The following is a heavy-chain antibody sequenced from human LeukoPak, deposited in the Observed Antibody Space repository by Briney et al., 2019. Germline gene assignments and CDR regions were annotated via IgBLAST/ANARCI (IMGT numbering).Heavy chain of an antibody. Sequence: PGGSLRLSCATSGFTFSNSWMAWVRQAPGKGLEWVANINPNGSEEYYSDSMNGRFSISRDNAKNSVYLQMNSLGAEDTAVYYCARHVNYNRCDYWGQGTLATVSS. D-gene: IGHD5-24*01. V-gene: IGHV3-7*01. CDR1: GFTFSNSW. CDR2: INPNGSEE. J-gene: IGHJ4*02. CDR3: ARHVNYNRCDY.